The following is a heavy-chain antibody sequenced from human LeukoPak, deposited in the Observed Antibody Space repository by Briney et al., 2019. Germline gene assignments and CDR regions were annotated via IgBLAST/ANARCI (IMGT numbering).Heavy chain of an antibody. Sequence: GQSLRIYCKGSGHSFTSQCISCVRQMPRKGLEWMGRIDPSDSYTNYSPSSQGHVTISADKTISTAYLQWTSLQASDTAMYYCARHREMASITSLDYGGQGTLVTVSS. CDR2: IDPSDSYT. D-gene: IGHD2-8*01. J-gene: IGHJ4*02. CDR3: ARHREMASITSLDY. V-gene: IGHV5-10-1*01. CDR1: GHSFTSQC.